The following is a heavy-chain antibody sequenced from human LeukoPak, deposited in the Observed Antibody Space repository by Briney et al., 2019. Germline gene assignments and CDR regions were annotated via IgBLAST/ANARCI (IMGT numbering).Heavy chain of an antibody. CDR1: GFTFSSYE. V-gene: IGHV3-48*03. D-gene: IGHD3-10*02. CDR2: ISSSGSTI. CDR3: AELGITMIGGV. J-gene: IGHJ6*04. Sequence: AGSLRLSCAASGFTFSSYEMNWVRQAQAKGLEWVSYISSSGSTIYYADSVKGRFTISRDNTKNSLYLQMNSLRAADTAVYYCAELGITMIGGVWGKGTTGTISS.